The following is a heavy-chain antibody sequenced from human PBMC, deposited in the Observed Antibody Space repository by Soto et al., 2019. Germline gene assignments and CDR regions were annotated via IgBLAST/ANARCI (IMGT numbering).Heavy chain of an antibody. V-gene: IGHV4-59*01. CDR3: ARDLVGTTGFDY. J-gene: IGHJ4*02. CDR2: IYYSGST. Sequence: SETLSLTCTVSGGSISSYYRSWIRQPPGKGLEWIGYIYYSGSTNYNPSLKSRVTISVDTSKNQFSLKLSSVTAADTAVYYCARDLVGTTGFDYWGQGTLVTVSS. CDR1: GGSISSYY. D-gene: IGHD1-7*01.